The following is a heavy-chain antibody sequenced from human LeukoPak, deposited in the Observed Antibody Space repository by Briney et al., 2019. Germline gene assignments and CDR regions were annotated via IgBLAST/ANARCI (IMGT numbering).Heavy chain of an antibody. CDR3: ARVRGSTFYIHY. CDR2: MYYSGST. D-gene: IGHD2/OR15-2a*01. CDR1: GGSISNSSYH. J-gene: IGHJ4*02. Sequence: SETLSLTCTVSGGSISNSSYHWGWIRQPPGKGLEWIGSMYYSGSTYYNPSLMSRVTISVDTSKKQFSLRLRSVTAADTAVYYCARVRGSTFYIHYWGRGTLVTVSS. V-gene: IGHV4-39*07.